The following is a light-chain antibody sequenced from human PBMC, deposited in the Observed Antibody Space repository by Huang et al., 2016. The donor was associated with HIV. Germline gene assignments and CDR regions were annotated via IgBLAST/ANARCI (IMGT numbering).Light chain of an antibody. CDR3: QQYISYFPKT. J-gene: IGKJ1*01. CDR2: KAS. Sequence: DIQMTQSPSTLSASVGDTVTITCRASQTIFNYLAWYQQTPGKAPKVLMYKASSLESGGPSRFSGSGSGTDFTLTINSLQPDDSATYYCQQYISYFPKTFGQGTKVEIK. CDR1: QTIFNY. V-gene: IGKV1-5*03.